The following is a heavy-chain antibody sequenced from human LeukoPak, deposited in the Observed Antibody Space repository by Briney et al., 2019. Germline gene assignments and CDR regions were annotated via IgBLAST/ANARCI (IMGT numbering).Heavy chain of an antibody. CDR3: ASGSLGDGYGVGDYYQYMDV. CDR1: GDTFNSYA. CDR2: IMPLFGTA. J-gene: IGHJ6*03. Sequence: SVKVSCKASGDTFNSYAISWVRHAPEQGLEWMGGIMPLFGTANYAQEFQGRVTFTTDESASTAYMEVSSLRSEDTAVYYCASGSLGDGYGVGDYYQYMDVWGKGTTVTVSS. D-gene: IGHD5-24*01. V-gene: IGHV1-69*05.